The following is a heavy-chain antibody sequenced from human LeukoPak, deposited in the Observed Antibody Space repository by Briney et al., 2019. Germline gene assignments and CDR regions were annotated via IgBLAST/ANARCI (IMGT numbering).Heavy chain of an antibody. J-gene: IGHJ4*02. D-gene: IGHD2-15*01. Sequence: GGSLRLSCAASGFTFGGYAMSWVRQAPGKGLEWVSLISGSGDAYDADSVQGRFTISRDNSRSSVYLQMNSLGAEDTAIYYCAKDLLGYSRPIDSWGQGTLVTVSS. CDR1: GFTFGGYA. CDR3: AKDLLGYSRPIDS. V-gene: IGHV3-23*01. CDR2: ISGSGDA.